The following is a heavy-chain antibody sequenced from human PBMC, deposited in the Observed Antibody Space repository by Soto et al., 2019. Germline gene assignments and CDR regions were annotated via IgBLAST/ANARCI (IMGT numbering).Heavy chain of an antibody. CDR3: ARDGSSSWRGGLDV. CDR1: GFTFSSYA. D-gene: IGHD6-13*01. J-gene: IGHJ6*02. V-gene: IGHV3-30-3*01. CDR2: ISYDGSNK. Sequence: QVQLVESGGDVVQPGRSLRLSCAASGFTFSSYAMHWVRQAPGKGLEWVAVISYDGSNKYYADSVKGRFTISRANSKNALYLRMDSLRAEDTAVYYCARDGSSSWRGGLDVWGQGTTVTVSS.